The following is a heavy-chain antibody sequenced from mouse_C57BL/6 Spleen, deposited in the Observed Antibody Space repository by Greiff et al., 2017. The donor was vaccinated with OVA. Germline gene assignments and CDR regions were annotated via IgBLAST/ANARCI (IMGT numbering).Heavy chain of an antibody. CDR2: ISYDGSN. V-gene: IGHV3-6*01. CDR1: GYSITSGYY. Sequence: EVQRVESGPGLVKPSQSLSLTCSVTGYSITSGYYWNWLRQFPGNKLEWMGYISYDGSNNYNPSLKNRISITRDTSKNQFFLKLNSVTTEDTATYYWAREGDYDGGPGFDYWGQGTTLTVSS. J-gene: IGHJ2*01. CDR3: AREGDYDGGPGFDY. D-gene: IGHD2-4*01.